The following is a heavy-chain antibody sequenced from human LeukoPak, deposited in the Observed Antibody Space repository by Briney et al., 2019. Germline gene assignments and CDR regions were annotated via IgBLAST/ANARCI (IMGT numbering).Heavy chain of an antibody. V-gene: IGHV3-15*01. Sequence: GGSLRLSCAASGFTFSNAWMSWVRQAPGKGLEWVGRIKSKTDGGTTDYAAPVKGRFTISRDDSKNTLYLQMNSLKTEDTAVYYCTTGGLRRDGYIEYWGQGALVTVSS. J-gene: IGHJ4*02. D-gene: IGHD5-24*01. CDR1: GFTFSNAW. CDR3: TTGGLRRDGYIEY. CDR2: IKSKTDGGTT.